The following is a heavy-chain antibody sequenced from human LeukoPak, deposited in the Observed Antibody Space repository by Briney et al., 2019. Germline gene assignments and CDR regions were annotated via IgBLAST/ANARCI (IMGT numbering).Heavy chain of an antibody. CDR1: GFTFSSYA. Sequence: GRSLRLSYAASGFTFSSYAMHWVRQAPGKGLEWVAVISYDGSNKYYADSVKGRFTISRDNSKNTLYLQMNSLRAEDTAVYYCARSHGPDYYYGMDVWGQGTTVTVSS. V-gene: IGHV3-30-3*01. D-gene: IGHD4-17*01. CDR3: ARSHGPDYYYGMDV. CDR2: ISYDGSNK. J-gene: IGHJ6*02.